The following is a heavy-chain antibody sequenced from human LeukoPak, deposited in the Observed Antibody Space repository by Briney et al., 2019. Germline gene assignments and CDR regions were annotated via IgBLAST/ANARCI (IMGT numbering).Heavy chain of an antibody. CDR1: GYTFTSYY. CDR2: INPSGGST. D-gene: IGHD5-18*01. J-gene: IGHJ5*02. Sequence: GASVKVSCKASGYTFTSYYMHWVRQAPGQGLEWMGIINPSGGSTSYAQKFQGRVTMTRDTSKNQFSLKLSSVTAADTAVYYCARVEYSYGLNWFDPWGQGTLVTVSS. CDR3: ARVEYSYGLNWFDP. V-gene: IGHV1-46*01.